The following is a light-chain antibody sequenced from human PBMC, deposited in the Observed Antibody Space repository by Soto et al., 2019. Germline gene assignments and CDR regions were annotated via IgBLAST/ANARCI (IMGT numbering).Light chain of an antibody. V-gene: IGKV1-39*01. CDR1: QSINSY. Sequence: DIQMTQSPSSLSASVGDRVIITCRASQSINSYLNWYQQKPGKAPKLLIYAASSLQGGVPSRFSGCGSGTDFTLAIRGLQPEAVATAYDQQGYNTPLTFGQGTKVEIK. CDR3: QQGYNTPLT. J-gene: IGKJ1*01. CDR2: AAS.